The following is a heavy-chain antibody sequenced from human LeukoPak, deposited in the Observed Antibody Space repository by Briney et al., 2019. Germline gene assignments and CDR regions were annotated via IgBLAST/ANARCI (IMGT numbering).Heavy chain of an antibody. J-gene: IGHJ3*02. CDR3: AKSRHRDAFDI. Sequence: GGSLRLSCATSGFSFNGFVMSWVRQAPGKGLEWVSSISGTNIPYYADSVKGRFIISRDSSKNTLYLQMNSLRAEDTAVYYCAKSRHRDAFDIWGQGTMVTVSS. D-gene: IGHD2-2*01. CDR2: ISGTNIP. CDR1: GFSFNGFV. V-gene: IGHV3-23*01.